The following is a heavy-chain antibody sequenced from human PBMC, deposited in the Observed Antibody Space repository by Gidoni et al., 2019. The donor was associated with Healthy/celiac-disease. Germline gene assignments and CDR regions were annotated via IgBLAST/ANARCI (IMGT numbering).Heavy chain of an antibody. Sequence: QVQLVESGGGVVQPGSSLSLSCAASGFTFRSYAMHCVRQAPGKGREWVAVISYDGSNKYYADSVKGRFTISRDNSKNTLYLQMNSLRAEDTAVYYCARQGGRVISFGYDYWGQGTLVTVSS. CDR3: ARQGGRVISFGYDY. D-gene: IGHD3-22*01. CDR2: ISYDGSNK. V-gene: IGHV3-30-3*01. J-gene: IGHJ4*02. CDR1: GFTFRSYA.